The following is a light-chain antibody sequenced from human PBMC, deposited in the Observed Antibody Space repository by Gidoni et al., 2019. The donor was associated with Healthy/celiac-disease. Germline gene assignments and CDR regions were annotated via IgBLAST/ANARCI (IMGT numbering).Light chain of an antibody. J-gene: IGKJ1*01. CDR3: QQYNNWPPWT. CDR1: QRGSSN. Sequence: EIVMTQSPATLSVSPGERATLSCRASQRGSSNLAWYQQKPGQAPRLLIYGASTSATGIPARFSGSGSGTEFTLTISSLQSEDFAVYYCQQYNNWPPWTFGQGTKVEIK. V-gene: IGKV3-15*01. CDR2: GAS.